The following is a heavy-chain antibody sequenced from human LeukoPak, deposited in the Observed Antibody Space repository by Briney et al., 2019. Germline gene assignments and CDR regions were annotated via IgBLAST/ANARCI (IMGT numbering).Heavy chain of an antibody. V-gene: IGHV3-21*06. D-gene: IGHD1-26*01. CDR2: ITSSSSYI. CDR1: AFTFYDYG. CDR3: ARDPYSGNYGAYYYYYMDV. Sequence: GSLRLSCAASAFTFYDYGMSWVRQAPGKGLEWVSSITSSSSYIYYADSVKGRFTISRDNAKNSLYLQMDSLRVEDTAVYYCARDPYSGNYGAYYYYYMDVWGKGTTVTISS. J-gene: IGHJ6*03.